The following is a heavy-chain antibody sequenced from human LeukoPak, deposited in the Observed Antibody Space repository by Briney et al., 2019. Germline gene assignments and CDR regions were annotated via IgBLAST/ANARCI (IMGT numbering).Heavy chain of an antibody. V-gene: IGHV3-48*03. CDR3: ARTWGRSSWYPDAFDI. D-gene: IGHD6-13*01. J-gene: IGHJ3*02. CDR2: ISSSGSTI. CDR1: GFTFSSYE. Sequence: GGSLRLSRAASGFTFSSYEMNWVRQAPGKGLEWVSYISSSGSTIYYADSVKGRFTISRDNAKNSLYLQMNSLRAEDTAVYYCARTWGRSSWYPDAFDIWGQGTMVTVSS.